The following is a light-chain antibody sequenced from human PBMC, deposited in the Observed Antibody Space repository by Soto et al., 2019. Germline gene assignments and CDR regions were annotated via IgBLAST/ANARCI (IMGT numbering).Light chain of an antibody. CDR2: DDN. CDR1: RSNIGNNY. CDR3: GTWDSSLSAVV. J-gene: IGLJ2*01. V-gene: IGLV1-51*01. Sequence: QAVVTQPPSVSAAPGQRVTISCSGSRSNIGNNYVSWYQQLPGTAPKLLIYDDNKRPSGIPDRFYGSKSGTSATLGITRLQTGDEADYYCGTWDSSLSAVVFGGGTKLTVL.